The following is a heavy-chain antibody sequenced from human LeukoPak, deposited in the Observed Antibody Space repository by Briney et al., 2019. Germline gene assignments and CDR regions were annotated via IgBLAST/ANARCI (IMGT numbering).Heavy chain of an antibody. D-gene: IGHD3-10*01. CDR2: ISSSSSYI. V-gene: IGHV3-21*01. CDR1: GFTFSSYS. CDR3: ARLWFGELFIFDY. Sequence: RGSLRLSCAASGFTFSSYSMNWVRQAPGKVLEWVSSISSSSSYIYYADSVKGRFTIPRDNAKNSLYLQMNSLRAEDTAVYYCARLWFGELFIFDYWGQGTLVTVSS. J-gene: IGHJ4*02.